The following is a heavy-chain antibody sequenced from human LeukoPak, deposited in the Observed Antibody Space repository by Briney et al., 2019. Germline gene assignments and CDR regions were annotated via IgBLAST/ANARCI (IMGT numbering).Heavy chain of an antibody. Sequence: GGSLKLSCAASGFTFSSYDMHWVRQATGQGLEWVSAIGTAGDTYYPGSVKGRFTISRENAKNSLYLQMNSLRAGDTVVYYCARGRYYYDSSGISMDAFDIWGQGTMVTVSS. D-gene: IGHD3-22*01. V-gene: IGHV3-13*01. CDR2: IGTAGDT. CDR1: GFTFSSYD. J-gene: IGHJ3*02. CDR3: ARGRYYYDSSGISMDAFDI.